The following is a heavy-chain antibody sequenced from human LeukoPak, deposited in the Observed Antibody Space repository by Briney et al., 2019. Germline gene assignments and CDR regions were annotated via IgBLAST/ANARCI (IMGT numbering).Heavy chain of an antibody. J-gene: IGHJ4*02. V-gene: IGHV3-23*01. D-gene: IGHD3-10*01. Sequence: EGSLRLSCAASGFTFSSYAMSWVRQAPGKGLEWVSAISGSGGSTYYADSVKGRFTISRDNSKNTLYLQMNSLRAEDTAVYYCAKDQSSPYGSFFDYWGQGTLVTVSS. CDR3: AKDQSSPYGSFFDY. CDR1: GFTFSSYA. CDR2: ISGSGGST.